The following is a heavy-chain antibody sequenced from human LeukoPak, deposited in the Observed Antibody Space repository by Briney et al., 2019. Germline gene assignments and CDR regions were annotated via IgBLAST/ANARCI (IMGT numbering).Heavy chain of an antibody. CDR2: ISSSSSTI. J-gene: IGHJ4*02. V-gene: IGHV3-48*01. Sequence: GGSLRRSCAASGFTFNNAWMNWVRQAPGKGLEWVSCISSSSSTIYYADSVKGRFTISRDNAKNSLYLQMNSLRAEDTAVYYCARGSTYYDSSGQVPFDYWGQGTLVTVSS. D-gene: IGHD3-22*01. CDR1: GFTFNNAW. CDR3: ARGSTYYDSSGQVPFDY.